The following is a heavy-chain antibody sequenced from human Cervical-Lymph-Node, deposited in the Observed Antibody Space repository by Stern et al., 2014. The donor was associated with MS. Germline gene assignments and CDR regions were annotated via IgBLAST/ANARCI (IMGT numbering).Heavy chain of an antibody. Sequence: QLVQSVAEVKKPGASVKVSCKASGYTFTSYYMHWVRQAPGQGLEWMGIINPSGGSTSYAQKFQGRVTMTRDTSTSTVYMELSSLRSEDTAVYYCARDLIAAAGSEYFDHWGQGTLVTVSS. CDR3: ARDLIAAAGSEYFDH. D-gene: IGHD6-13*01. J-gene: IGHJ4*02. CDR2: INPSGGST. CDR1: GYTFTSYY. V-gene: IGHV1-46*01.